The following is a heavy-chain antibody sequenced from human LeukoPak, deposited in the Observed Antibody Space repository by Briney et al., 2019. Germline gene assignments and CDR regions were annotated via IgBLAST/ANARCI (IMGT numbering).Heavy chain of an antibody. V-gene: IGHV1-2*04. J-gene: IGHJ3*02. D-gene: IGHD5-12*01. CDR3: ARAQYIVATNLQGAFDI. CDR2: INPNSGGT. CDR1: GYTCTGYY. Sequence: ASVKVSCKASGYTCTGYYMHWVRQAPGQGLEWMGWINPNSGGTNYAQKFQGWVTMTRDTSISTAYMELSRLRSDDTAVYYCARAQYIVATNLQGAFDIWGQGTMVTVSS.